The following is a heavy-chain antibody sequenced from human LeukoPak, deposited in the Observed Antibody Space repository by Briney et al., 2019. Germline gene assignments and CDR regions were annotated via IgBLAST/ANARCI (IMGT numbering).Heavy chain of an antibody. J-gene: IGHJ4*02. D-gene: IGHD3-9*01. CDR3: TRPYYDYLTGYYSDY. V-gene: IGHV3-49*04. Sequence: GGSLRLSCTTSGFTFSNYPMSWVRQAPGKGLEWLALFGSTAYGGTTKYAASVKGRFTISRDDSKSIAYLQMNSLKTEDTAVYYCTRPYYDYLTGYYSDYWGQGTLVTVSS. CDR2: FGSTAYGGTT. CDR1: GFTFSNYP.